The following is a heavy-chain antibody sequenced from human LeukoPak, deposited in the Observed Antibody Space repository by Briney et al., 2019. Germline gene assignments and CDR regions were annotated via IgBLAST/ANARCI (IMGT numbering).Heavy chain of an antibody. CDR2: TYYSGST. J-gene: IGHJ6*02. CDR1: GGSISGYY. Sequence: NPSETLSLTCAVSGGSISGYYWSWIRQPPGKGLEWIGYTYYSGSTNYNPSLKSRVTISVDTSKNQFSLKLSSVTTADTAVYYCARVVITYYYDSSGYPRGDYYGMDVWGQGTTVTVSS. D-gene: IGHD3-22*01. CDR3: ARVVITYYYDSSGYPRGDYYGMDV. V-gene: IGHV4-59*01.